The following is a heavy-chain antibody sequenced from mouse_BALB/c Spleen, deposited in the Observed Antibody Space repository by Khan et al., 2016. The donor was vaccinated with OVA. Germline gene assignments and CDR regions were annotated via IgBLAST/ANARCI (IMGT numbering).Heavy chain of an antibody. Sequence: QVQLQQSGPELVKPGASLKVSCKASGYTFTDYIIGWVKQSTRQGLEWIGDIFPGSDTPYYNEKFNDKATLTADKSSNTAYMQLSSLTSEDSAVYFCARGGYSVFAYWGQGTLVTVSA. V-gene: IGHV1-77*01. J-gene: IGHJ3*01. CDR3: ARGGYSVFAY. D-gene: IGHD2-14*01. CDR2: IFPGSDTP. CDR1: GYTFTDYI.